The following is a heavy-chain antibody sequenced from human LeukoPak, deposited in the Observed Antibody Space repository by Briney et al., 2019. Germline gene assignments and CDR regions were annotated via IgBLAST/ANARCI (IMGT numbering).Heavy chain of an antibody. V-gene: IGHV3-30*02. CDR2: IRYDGSNK. CDR1: GFTFSSYG. Sequence: GGSLRLSCAASGFTFSSYGMHWVRQAPGKGLEWVAFIRYDGSNKYYADSVKGRFTISRDNSKNTLYLQMNSLRAEDTAVYYCAKDSGGGYANYYYYMDVWGKGTTVTVSS. CDR3: AKDSGGGYANYYYYMDV. D-gene: IGHD5-12*01. J-gene: IGHJ6*03.